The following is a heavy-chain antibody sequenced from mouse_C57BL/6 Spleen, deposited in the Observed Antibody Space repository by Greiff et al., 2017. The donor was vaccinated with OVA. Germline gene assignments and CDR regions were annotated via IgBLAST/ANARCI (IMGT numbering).Heavy chain of an antibody. Sequence: VQLKQSGPELVKPGDSVKISCKASGYSFTGYFMNWVMQSHGKSLEWIGRINPYNGDTFYNQKFKGKATLTVDKSSSTAHMELRSLTSEDSAVYYCARGNYYGSSGYWYFDVWGTGTTVTVSS. D-gene: IGHD1-1*01. CDR3: ARGNYYGSSGYWYFDV. J-gene: IGHJ1*03. CDR2: INPYNGDT. CDR1: GYSFTGYF. V-gene: IGHV1-20*01.